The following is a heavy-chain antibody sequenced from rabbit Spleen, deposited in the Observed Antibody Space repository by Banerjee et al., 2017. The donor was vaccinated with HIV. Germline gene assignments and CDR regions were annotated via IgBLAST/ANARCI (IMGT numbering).Heavy chain of an antibody. Sequence: QEQLKESGGGLVQPGGSLKLSCKASGFDFNTYYMSWVRQAPGKGLEWIACINTATGKAVYATWAKGRFTISKTSSTTVTLRMTSLTAADRAAYFCARDLVGVIGWNFYLWGPGTLVTVS. V-gene: IGHV1S45*01. J-gene: IGHJ4*01. D-gene: IGHD1-1*01. CDR1: GFDFNTYYM. CDR2: INTATGKA. CDR3: ARDLVGVIGWNFYL.